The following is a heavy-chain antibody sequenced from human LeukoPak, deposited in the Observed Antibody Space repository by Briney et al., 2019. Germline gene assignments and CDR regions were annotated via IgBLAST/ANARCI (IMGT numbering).Heavy chain of an antibody. J-gene: IGHJ4*02. CDR1: GGSISRSRYS. CDR2: IAYGGTT. Sequence: SETLSLTCTVSGGSISRSRYSWGWICQPPGKGLEWIGSIAYGGTTYYNPSLKSRVTISVDTSNNQLSLKLRSVTAADTALYYCARHGAQLLYYFDYWGQGTLVTVSS. V-gene: IGHV4-39*01. D-gene: IGHD2-2*01. CDR3: ARHGAQLLYYFDY.